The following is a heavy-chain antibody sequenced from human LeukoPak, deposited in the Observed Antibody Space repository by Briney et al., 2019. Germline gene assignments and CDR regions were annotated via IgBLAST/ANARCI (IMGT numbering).Heavy chain of an antibody. V-gene: IGHV3-30-3*01. CDR1: GFTFSNYA. CDR2: ISYDGGKK. CDR3: AKALGYCSGGGCYSDWYFDT. J-gene: IGHJ2*01. D-gene: IGHD2-15*01. Sequence: PGGSLRLSCAASGFTFSNYAVHWVRQAPGKGLEWVADISYDGGKKYYADSVKGRFTISRDNSKNMLYLEMNSLNIDDTAVYYCAKALGYCSGGGCYSDWYFDTWGRGTLVTVSS.